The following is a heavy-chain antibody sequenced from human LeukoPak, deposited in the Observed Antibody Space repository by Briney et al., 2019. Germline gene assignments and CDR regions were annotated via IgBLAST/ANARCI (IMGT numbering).Heavy chain of an antibody. J-gene: IGHJ4*02. Sequence: PGGSLRLSCAASGFTFSAFWMSWVRQAPGKGLEWVANIKVDGTEKNYVDSVKGRLTISRDNAKNSLYLQMNSLRTEDTAVYYCARGGRNIDSWGQGTLVTVPS. V-gene: IGHV3-7*01. CDR1: GFTFSAFW. CDR3: ARGGRNIDS. D-gene: IGHD4-11*01. CDR2: IKVDGTEK.